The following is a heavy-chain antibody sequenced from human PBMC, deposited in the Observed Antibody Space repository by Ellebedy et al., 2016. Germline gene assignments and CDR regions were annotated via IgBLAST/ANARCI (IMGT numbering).Heavy chain of an antibody. V-gene: IGHV4-61*10. J-gene: IGHJ6*02. CDR3: ARDFGTAYSSPYGMDV. D-gene: IGHD6-19*01. CDR2: IYTSGST. CDR1: GGSVSSGSYY. Sequence: SETLSLXCTVSGGSVSSGSYYWSWIRQPAGKGLEWIGRIYTSGSTNYNPSLKSRVTMSVDTSKNQFSLKLSSVTAADTAVYYCARDFGTAYSSPYGMDVWGQGTTVTVSS.